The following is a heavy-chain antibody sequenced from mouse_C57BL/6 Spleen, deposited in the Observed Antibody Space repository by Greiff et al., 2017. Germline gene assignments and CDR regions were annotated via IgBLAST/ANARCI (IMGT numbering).Heavy chain of an antibody. J-gene: IGHJ2*01. Sequence: QVQLQQPGAELVKPGASVKMSCTASGYTFTSYWIPWVKQRTGQGLEWIGDIYPGSGSTNYNAKFQSKATLTVDTSSSTAYMQLSSLTSEDTAVYYCARLGDGSSYDFDYWGQGTTLTVSS. D-gene: IGHD1-1*01. CDR2: IYPGSGST. CDR3: ARLGDGSSYDFDY. V-gene: IGHV1-55*01. CDR1: GYTFTSYW.